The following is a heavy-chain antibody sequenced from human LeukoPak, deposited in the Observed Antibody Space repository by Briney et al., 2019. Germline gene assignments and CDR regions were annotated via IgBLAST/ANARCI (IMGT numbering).Heavy chain of an antibody. J-gene: IGHJ4*02. CDR2: ISGSGGSK. V-gene: IGHV3-23*01. Sequence: GGTLRLSCAASGFTFSTYGMSWVRQAPGKGLEWVSGISGSGGSKYYADSVKGRFTISRDNAKNSLYLQMNSLRAEDTAVYYCARDGGSYDWGQGTLVTVSS. CDR3: ARDGGSYD. D-gene: IGHD1-26*01. CDR1: GFTFSTYG.